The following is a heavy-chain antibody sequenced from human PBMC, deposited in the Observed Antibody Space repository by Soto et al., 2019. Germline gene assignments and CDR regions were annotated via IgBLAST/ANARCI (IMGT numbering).Heavy chain of an antibody. D-gene: IGHD6-13*01. CDR3: AREGRIAAAAYYYYYGMDV. CDR2: ISAYNGNT. V-gene: IGHV1-18*01. Sequence: QVQLVQSGAEVKKPGASVKVSCKASGYTFTSYGISWVRQAPGQGLEWMGWISAYNGNTNYAQKLQGRVTMTTDTSTSTADMELSSLRSDDTAVYYCAREGRIAAAAYYYYYGMDVWGQGTTVTVSS. CDR1: GYTFTSYG. J-gene: IGHJ6*02.